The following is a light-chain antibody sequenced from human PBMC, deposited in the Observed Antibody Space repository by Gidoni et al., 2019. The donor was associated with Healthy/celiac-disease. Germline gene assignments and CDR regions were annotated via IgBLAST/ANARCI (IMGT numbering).Light chain of an antibody. CDR2: DTS. J-gene: IGLJ3*02. Sequence: QAVVTQEPSPPVSPGGTVTLTCGSSTGAVTSGHYPYWFQQKPGQAPRTLIYDTSNKHSWTPARFSGSLLGGKAALTLSGAQPEDEAEYYCLLAYSGARGVFGGGTKLTVL. V-gene: IGLV7-46*01. CDR3: LLAYSGARGV. CDR1: TGAVTSGHY.